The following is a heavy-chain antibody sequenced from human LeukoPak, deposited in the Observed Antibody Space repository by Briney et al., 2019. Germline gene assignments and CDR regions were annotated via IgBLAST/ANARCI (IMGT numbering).Heavy chain of an antibody. CDR1: GFTVSSTY. V-gene: IGHV3-53*01. CDR3: ARLSVIVGAALEYYYYYMDV. Sequence: GGSLRLSCAASGFTVSSTYMSWVRQAPGKGLEWVSIVYSGGSTYYADSVKGRFTISRDNSKNTLYLQMNSLRAEDTAVYYCARLSVIVGAALEYYYYYMDVWGQGTTVTVSS. CDR2: VYSGGST. J-gene: IGHJ6*03. D-gene: IGHD1-26*01.